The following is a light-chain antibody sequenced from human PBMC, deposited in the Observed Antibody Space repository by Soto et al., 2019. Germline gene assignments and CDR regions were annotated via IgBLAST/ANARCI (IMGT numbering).Light chain of an antibody. J-gene: IGKJ4*01. CDR1: QTVSSS. V-gene: IGKV3-11*01. Sequence: EIVLTQSPATLSLSPGERATLSCRASQTVSSSLAWYQQKPGQAPRLLIYDASNRATGIPARFSGSGSGTDFILTISSLEPEDSGVYYCQQRNDWVTFGGGTKVDIK. CDR2: DAS. CDR3: QQRNDWVT.